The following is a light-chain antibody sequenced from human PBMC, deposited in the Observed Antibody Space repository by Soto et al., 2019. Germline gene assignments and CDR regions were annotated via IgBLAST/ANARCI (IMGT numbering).Light chain of an antibody. CDR3: QQYYTTPPYT. CDR2: WAS. V-gene: IGKV4-1*01. CDR1: QSILFTSNNKNY. Sequence: DIVMTQSPDSLAVSLGERAAIKCKSSQSILFTSNNKNYLAWYQQKPGQPPKLLIYWASTRESGVPDRFSGSGSGTDFTLTISSLQAEDVAVYYCQQYYTTPPYTFGQGTNVEIK. J-gene: IGKJ2*01.